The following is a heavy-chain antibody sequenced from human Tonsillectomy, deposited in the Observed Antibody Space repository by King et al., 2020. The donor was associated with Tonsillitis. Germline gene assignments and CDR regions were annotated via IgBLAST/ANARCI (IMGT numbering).Heavy chain of an antibody. D-gene: IGHD3-22*01. CDR1: GGAITSGSYY. CDR3: AKTFNYYDSNGYYAFDI. CDR2: IYTSGST. V-gene: IGHV4-61*02. J-gene: IGHJ3*02. Sequence: VQLQESGPGLVKPSETLSLTCTVSGGAITSGSYYWSWIRQPAGKGLEWIGRIYTSGSTNYNPSLQSRVTISVDTSKKQFSLKLSSVTAADTALYYCAKTFNYYDSNGYYAFDIWGQGTMVTVSS.